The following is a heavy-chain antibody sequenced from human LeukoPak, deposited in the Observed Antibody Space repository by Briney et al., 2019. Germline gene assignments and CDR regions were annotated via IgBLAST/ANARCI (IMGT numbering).Heavy chain of an antibody. V-gene: IGHV3-43*01. CDR3: AKGDRSPEYYFDY. Sequence: PGGSLRLSCAASGFTFDDYTMHWVRQAPGKGLEWVSLISWDGGSTYYADSVKGRFTISRDNSKNSLYLQMNSLRTEDTALYYCAKGDRSPEYYFDYWGQGTLVTVSS. D-gene: IGHD3-22*01. CDR1: GFTFDDYT. CDR2: ISWDGGST. J-gene: IGHJ4*02.